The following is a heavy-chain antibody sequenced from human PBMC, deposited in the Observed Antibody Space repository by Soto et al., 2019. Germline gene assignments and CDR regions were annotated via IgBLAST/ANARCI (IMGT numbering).Heavy chain of an antibody. CDR1: GYTFTSYD. Sequence: QVQLVQSGAEVKKPGASVKVSCKASGYTFTSYDINWVRQATGQGLEWMGWMNPNSGNTRYAQKFKGRVTMTRNTSISTAYMELSRLRSEATAVSYCARTLYGDNVDYWGQGTLVTVSS. D-gene: IGHD4-17*01. CDR2: MNPNSGNT. CDR3: ARTLYGDNVDY. J-gene: IGHJ4*02. V-gene: IGHV1-8*01.